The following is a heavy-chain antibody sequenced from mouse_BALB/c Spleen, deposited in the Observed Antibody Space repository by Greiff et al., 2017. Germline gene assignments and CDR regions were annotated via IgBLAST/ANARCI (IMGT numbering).Heavy chain of an antibody. J-gene: IGHJ4*01. D-gene: IGHD2-4*01. CDR1: GFSLTSYG. Sequence: VQLQQSGPGLVQPSQSLSITCTVSGFSLTSYGVHWVRQSPGKGLEWLGVIWSGGSTDYNAAFISRLSISKDNSKSQVFFKMNSLQANDTAIYYCARNPLSTMITRSYAMDYWGQGTSVTVSS. CDR3: ARNPLSTMITRSYAMDY. V-gene: IGHV2-2*02. CDR2: IWSGGST.